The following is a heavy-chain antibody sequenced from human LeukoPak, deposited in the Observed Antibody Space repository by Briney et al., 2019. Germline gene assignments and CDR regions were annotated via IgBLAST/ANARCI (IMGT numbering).Heavy chain of an antibody. CDR3: ASKERKAAAANGSY. D-gene: IGHD6-13*01. Sequence: KPGGSLSLSCAASGFTFSSYSMNWVRQAPGKGLEWVSSISSSSSYIYYADSVKGRFTISRDNAKNSLYLQMNSLRAEDTAVYYCASKERKAAAANGSYWGQGTLVSVSS. V-gene: IGHV3-21*01. CDR1: GFTFSSYS. CDR2: ISSSSSYI. J-gene: IGHJ4*02.